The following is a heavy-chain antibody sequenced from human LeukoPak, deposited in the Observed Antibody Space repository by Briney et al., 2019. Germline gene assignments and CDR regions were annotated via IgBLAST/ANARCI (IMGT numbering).Heavy chain of an antibody. Sequence: GGSLRLSCAASGFTFSSYTMHWVRQAPGKGLEWVALISYDVSNKYYADSVKGRFTISRDNPANTLYLQMNSLRADDTAVYYCARGRFYSWELRGAFDVWGQGTMVTVSS. CDR1: GFTFSSYT. D-gene: IGHD1-26*01. CDR2: ISYDVSNK. J-gene: IGHJ3*01. V-gene: IGHV3-30*04. CDR3: ARGRFYSWELRGAFDV.